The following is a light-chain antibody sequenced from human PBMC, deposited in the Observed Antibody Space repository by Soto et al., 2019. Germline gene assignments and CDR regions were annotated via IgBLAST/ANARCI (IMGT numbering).Light chain of an antibody. J-gene: IGKJ2*01. CDR2: AAS. CDR1: QTISTY. CDR3: QQSQGIPYT. Sequence: DIQMTQSPSSLSASVGDRVTITCRTSQTISTYLNWYKQEPGKAPKLLIYAASSLQSGVPSRFSGSGSGTDFTLIISSLQPEDFAAYYSQQSQGIPYTLGQWTKLEIQ. V-gene: IGKV1-39*01.